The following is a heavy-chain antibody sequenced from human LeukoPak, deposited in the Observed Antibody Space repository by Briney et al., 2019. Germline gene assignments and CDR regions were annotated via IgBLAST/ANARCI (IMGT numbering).Heavy chain of an antibody. D-gene: IGHD2-2*01. Sequence: GGSLRFSAAASGFTFSNAWLGWVGQAPGKGREGFGRIKSKTGGGATNYPAPVKGRVTISKDDSKNTLYLQMNSLKTEDTAVYYCTTQALGYCSSTSCYGLYYWGQGTLVTVSS. V-gene: IGHV3-15*01. CDR3: TTQALGYCSSTSCYGLYY. CDR1: GFTFSNAW. J-gene: IGHJ4*02. CDR2: IKSKTGGGAT.